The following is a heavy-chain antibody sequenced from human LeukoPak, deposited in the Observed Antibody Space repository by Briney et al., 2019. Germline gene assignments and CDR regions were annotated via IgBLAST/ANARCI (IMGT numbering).Heavy chain of an antibody. Sequence: PGGSLRLSCAASGFTFSSYSMNCVRQAPGKGLEWVSVIYSGGSTYYADSVKGRFTLSRDSSKNTLFLQMNSLRAEDTAVYYCAREPQGDSSGYDAFDVWGQGTLVTVSS. V-gene: IGHV3-66*01. CDR3: AREPQGDSSGYDAFDV. D-gene: IGHD3-22*01. CDR1: GFTFSSYS. J-gene: IGHJ3*01. CDR2: IYSGGST.